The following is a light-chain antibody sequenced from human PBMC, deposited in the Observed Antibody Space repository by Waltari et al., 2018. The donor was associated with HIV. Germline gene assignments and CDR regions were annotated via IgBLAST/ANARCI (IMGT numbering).Light chain of an antibody. CDR1: QSVLYNSNNKNY. CDR2: WAS. V-gene: IGKV4-1*01. Sequence: IVMTQSPDSLAGSRGERATIDCKSSQSVLYNSNNKNYLAWYQHKPGQSPNLLIFWASSRESGVPDRFSGSGSGTDFTLTISSLQAEDVAVYYCQQYYSVPLTFGGGTKVEIK. CDR3: QQYYSVPLT. J-gene: IGKJ4*01.